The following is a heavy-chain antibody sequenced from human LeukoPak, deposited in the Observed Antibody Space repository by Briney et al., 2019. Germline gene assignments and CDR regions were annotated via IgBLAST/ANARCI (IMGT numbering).Heavy chain of an antibody. J-gene: IGHJ4*02. V-gene: IGHV3-21*01. CDR2: ISSSSSYI. D-gene: IGHD6-13*01. CDR3: ARGRYSSFFCSDY. CDR1: GFTFSSYS. Sequence: GGSLRLSCAASGFTFSSYSMNWVRQAPGRGLEWVSSISSSSSYIYYADSVKGRFTISRDNAKNSLYLQMNSLRAEDTAVYYCARGRYSSFFCSDYWGQGTLVTVSS.